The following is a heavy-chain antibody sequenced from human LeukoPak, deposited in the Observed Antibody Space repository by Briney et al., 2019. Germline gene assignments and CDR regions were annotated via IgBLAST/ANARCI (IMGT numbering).Heavy chain of an antibody. CDR1: GYIFTNYE. D-gene: IGHD6-6*01. V-gene: IGHV7-4-1*02. Sequence: ASVKVSCKASGYIFTNYEMNWVRQAPGQGLEWMGWINTNTGNPTYAQGFTGRFVFSLDTSVSTAYLQISSLKAEDTAVYYCARVRSVKYSSSLGWFDPWGQGTLVTVSS. CDR2: INTNTGNP. CDR3: ARVRSVKYSSSLGWFDP. J-gene: IGHJ5*02.